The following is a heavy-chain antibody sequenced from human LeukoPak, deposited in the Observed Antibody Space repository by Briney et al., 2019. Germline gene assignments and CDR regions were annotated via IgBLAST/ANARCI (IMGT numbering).Heavy chain of an antibody. Sequence: SETLSLTCTVSGGSISPYYWSWIRQPPGKGLEWIGYIYYSGSTNYNPSLKSRVTISVDTSKNQFSLKLSSVTAADTAVYYCARFPGAVEYWGQGTLVTVSS. CDR1: GGSISPYY. D-gene: IGHD6-19*01. J-gene: IGHJ4*02. CDR3: ARFPGAVEY. V-gene: IGHV4-59*01. CDR2: IYYSGST.